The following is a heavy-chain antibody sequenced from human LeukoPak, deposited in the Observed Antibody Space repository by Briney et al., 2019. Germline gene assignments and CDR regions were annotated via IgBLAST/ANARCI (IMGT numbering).Heavy chain of an antibody. V-gene: IGHV3-23*01. CDR2: ISGSGGST. CDR3: AKGILSVNDY. CDR1: GFTFSNYA. D-gene: IGHD2-15*01. J-gene: IGHJ4*02. Sequence: GGSPRLSCAASGFTFSNYAMSWVRQAPGKGLEWVSVISGSGGSTYYADSVKGRFTISRDNSKNTLFLQMNSLRAEDTAVYYCAKGILSVNDYWGQGTLVTASS.